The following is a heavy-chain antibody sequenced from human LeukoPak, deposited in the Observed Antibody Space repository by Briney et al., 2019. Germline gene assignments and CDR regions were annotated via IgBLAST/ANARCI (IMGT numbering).Heavy chain of an antibody. CDR1: GGSISSYY. CDR3: ARAMYSGSYYYYYGMDV. Sequence: SETLSLTCTVSGGSISSYYWSWIRQPPGKGLEWIGYIYYSGSTNYNPSLKSRVTISVDSSKNQFSLKLSSVTAADTAVYYCARAMYSGSYYYYYGMDVWGQGTTVTVSS. D-gene: IGHD1-26*01. CDR2: IYYSGST. V-gene: IGHV4-59*01. J-gene: IGHJ6*02.